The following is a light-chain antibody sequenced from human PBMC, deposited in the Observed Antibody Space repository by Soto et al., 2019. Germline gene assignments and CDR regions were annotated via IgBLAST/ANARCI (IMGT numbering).Light chain of an antibody. V-gene: IGKV3-11*01. CDR2: DAS. Sequence: EIVLTQSPATLSLSPGERATLSGSARQSVSSYLAWYQQKPGQAPRLLIYDASNRATGIPEMFSGSGSGTDFTLTISSLEPEDFAVDYCQQRSHCPRTCGQGTKLEIK. CDR1: QSVSSY. CDR3: QQRSHCPRT. J-gene: IGKJ2*01.